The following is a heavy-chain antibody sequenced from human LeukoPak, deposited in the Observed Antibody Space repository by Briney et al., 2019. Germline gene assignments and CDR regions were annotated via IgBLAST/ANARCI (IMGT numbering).Heavy chain of an antibody. CDR3: AKEGVNSGWNPHWFDP. Sequence: GGSLRLSCAASGFTFSSYAMYWVRQAPGKGLEWVSDISGSGTTTNYADSVKGRFTISRDNSKNTLYLQMNSLRVEDTAVYYCAKEGVNSGWNPHWFDPWGQGTLVTVSS. V-gene: IGHV3-23*01. CDR2: ISGSGTTT. CDR1: GFTFSSYA. D-gene: IGHD5-12*01. J-gene: IGHJ5*02.